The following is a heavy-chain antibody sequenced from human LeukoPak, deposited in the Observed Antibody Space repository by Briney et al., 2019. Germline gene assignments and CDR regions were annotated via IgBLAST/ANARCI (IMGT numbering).Heavy chain of an antibody. V-gene: IGHV4-59*08. CDR1: GGSIRSYY. CDR2: IFHSGST. D-gene: IGHD3-22*01. J-gene: IGHJ1*01. CDR3: ASVPYDSSGYYSAEYFQH. Sequence: PSETLSLTCNVSGGSIRSYYWNWIRQSPGKGLEWIGFIFHSGSTNYNPSLKSRVTISVDTSKNQFSLKLSSVTAADTAVYYCASVPYDSSGYYSAEYFQHWGQGTLVTVSS.